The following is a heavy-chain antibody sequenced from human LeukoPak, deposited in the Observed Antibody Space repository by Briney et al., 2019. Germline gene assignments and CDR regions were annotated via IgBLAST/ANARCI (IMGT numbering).Heavy chain of an antibody. Sequence: GGSLRLSCTASGFTFGDYAMSWVRQAPGKGLEWVGFIRSKAYGGTTEYAASVKGRFTISRDDSKSIAYLQMNSLKIEDTAVYYCTRDRFVDTAMAHPDYWGQGTLVTVSS. CDR1: GFTFGDYA. CDR3: TRDRFVDTAMAHPDY. J-gene: IGHJ4*02. V-gene: IGHV3-49*04. CDR2: IRSKAYGGTT. D-gene: IGHD5-18*01.